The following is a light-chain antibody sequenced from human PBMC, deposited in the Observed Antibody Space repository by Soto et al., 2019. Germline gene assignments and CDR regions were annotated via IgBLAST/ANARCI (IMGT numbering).Light chain of an antibody. CDR3: QQYYDCPPLI. CDR2: GAS. Sequence: EIVMTQSPATLSVSPGERATLSCRASRNINRKLAWYQQKPGQTPRLLISGASTSATGIPARFSGSRSGTDFTLTISSLQSEYVAVYYCQQYYDCPPLIFGGGTKVEIK. J-gene: IGKJ4*01. V-gene: IGKV3-15*01. CDR1: RNINRK.